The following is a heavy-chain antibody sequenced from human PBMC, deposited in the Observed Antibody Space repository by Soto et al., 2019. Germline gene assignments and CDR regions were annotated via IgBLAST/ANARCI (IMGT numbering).Heavy chain of an antibody. J-gene: IGHJ3*02. CDR1: GFTFSNAW. CDR3: TTLLWFGEPDAFDI. V-gene: IGHV3-15*07. Sequence: PGGSLRLSCAASGFTFSNAWMNWVRQAPGKGLEWVGRIKSKTDGGTTDYAAPVKGRFTISRDDSKNTLYLQMNSLKTEDTAVYYCTTLLWFGEPDAFDIWGQGTMVTVSS. CDR2: IKSKTDGGTT. D-gene: IGHD3-10*01.